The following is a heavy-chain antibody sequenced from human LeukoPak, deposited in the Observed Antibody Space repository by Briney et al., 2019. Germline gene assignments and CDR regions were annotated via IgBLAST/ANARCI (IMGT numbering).Heavy chain of an antibody. CDR2: INSDGSSI. CDR3: ARDGEGYSNYGFDY. V-gene: IGHV3-74*01. CDR1: GFTFSSRW. Sequence: GGSLRLSCAASGFTFSSRWMHWVRQAPGKGLVWVSRINSDGSSISYADSVKGRFTISRDNSKNTLYLQMNSLRAEDTAVYYCARDGEGYSNYGFDYWGQGTLVTVSS. D-gene: IGHD4-11*01. J-gene: IGHJ4*02.